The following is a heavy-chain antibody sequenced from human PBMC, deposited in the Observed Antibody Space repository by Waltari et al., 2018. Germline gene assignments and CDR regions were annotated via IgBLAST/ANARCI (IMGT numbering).Heavy chain of an antibody. Sequence: QVQLTQSGAKVKKPGSSVKVSCKASGYTFTSYGISWVRQAPGQGLEWMGSITPFNDNTNYAPNLQGRVTMTAEVSTTTVYMELSSLRFDDTAVYYCARDPLPSYGFDFWGQG. CDR1: GYTFTSYG. CDR3: ARDPLPSYGFDF. J-gene: IGHJ4*02. D-gene: IGHD3-10*01. CDR2: ITPFNDNT. V-gene: IGHV1-18*01.